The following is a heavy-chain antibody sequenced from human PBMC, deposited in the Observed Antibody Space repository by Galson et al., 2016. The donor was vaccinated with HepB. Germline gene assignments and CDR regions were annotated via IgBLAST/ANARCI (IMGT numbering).Heavy chain of an antibody. Sequence: FLRLSCAASGFTVSSNYMSWVRQAPGKGLEWVSVIYSGGGTYYADSVKGRFTITRDNSKNTLYLQMNSLRAEDTAVYYCARDLPLLCWGQGTLVTVSS. CDR3: ARDLPLLC. J-gene: IGHJ4*02. CDR1: GFTVSSNY. D-gene: IGHD2-15*01. CDR2: IYSGGGT. V-gene: IGHV3-53*01.